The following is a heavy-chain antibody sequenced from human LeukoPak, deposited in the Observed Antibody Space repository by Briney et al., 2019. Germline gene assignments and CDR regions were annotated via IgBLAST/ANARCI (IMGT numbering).Heavy chain of an antibody. D-gene: IGHD5-12*01. V-gene: IGHV1-18*01. CDR1: GYTFTSYG. J-gene: IGHJ4*02. CDR3: ASVGYHYYFDY. CDR2: ISAYIGNT. Sequence: GASVKVSCKASGYTFTSYGISWVRQAPGQGLEWMGWISAYIGNTNYAQKFQGRVTMTTDTSTSTAYMELRSLRSDDTAVYYCASVGYHYYFDYWGQGTLVTVSS.